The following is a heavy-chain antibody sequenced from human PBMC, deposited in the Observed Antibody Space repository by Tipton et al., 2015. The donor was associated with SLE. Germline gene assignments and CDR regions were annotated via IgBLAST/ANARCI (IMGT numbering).Heavy chain of an antibody. D-gene: IGHD6-6*01. CDR1: GGSFSGYY. Sequence: GLVKPSETLSLTCAVYGGSFSGYYWSWIRQPPGKGLEWIGEINHSGSTNYNPSLKSRVTISVDTSKNQFSLKLSSVTAADTAVYYCARELYSSSSSPFDYWGQGTLVTVSS. CDR2: INHSGST. J-gene: IGHJ4*02. V-gene: IGHV4-34*01. CDR3: ARELYSSSSSPFDY.